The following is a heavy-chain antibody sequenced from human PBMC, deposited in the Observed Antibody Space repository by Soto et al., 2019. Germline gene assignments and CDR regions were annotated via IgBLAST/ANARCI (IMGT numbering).Heavy chain of an antibody. CDR2: IYPDDSDT. Sequence: GESLKISCKGSGYSFSNYWIGWVRQRPGKGLEWVGIIYPDDSDTRYSPSFQGQVTISAAWSVRTAYLRCNSLKASATAMYYFARHAYCFTTNCPPPDYYYGMDVWGQGTTVTVSS. J-gene: IGHJ6*02. CDR3: ARHAYCFTTNCPPPDYYYGMDV. V-gene: IGHV5-51*01. CDR1: GYSFSNYW. D-gene: IGHD2-2*01.